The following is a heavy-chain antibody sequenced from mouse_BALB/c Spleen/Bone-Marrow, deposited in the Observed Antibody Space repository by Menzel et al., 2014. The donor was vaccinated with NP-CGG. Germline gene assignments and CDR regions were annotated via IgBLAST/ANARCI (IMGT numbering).Heavy chain of an antibody. J-gene: IGHJ1*01. Sequence: VQLQQSGPEPVKPGASVKMSCKASGYTFTDYYMKWVRPSHGKSLEWIGDINPKNGDTFYSQKFKDKATLTVDRSSSTAYMQLDSLTSEDSAAHYCGIGLRLYWYFDVWGAGTTVTVSS. CDR2: INPKNGDT. CDR3: GIGLRLYWYFDV. V-gene: IGHV1-26*01. CDR1: GYTFTDYY. D-gene: IGHD2-12*01.